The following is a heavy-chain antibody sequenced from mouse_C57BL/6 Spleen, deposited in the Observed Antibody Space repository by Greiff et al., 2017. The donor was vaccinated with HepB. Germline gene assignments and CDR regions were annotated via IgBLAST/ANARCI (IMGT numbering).Heavy chain of an antibody. V-gene: IGHV1-69*01. CDR1: GYTFTSYW. Sequence: VQLQQSGAELVMPGASVKLSCKASGYTFTSYWMHWVKQRPGQGLEWIGEIDPSDSYTNYNQKFKGKSTLTVDKSSSTAYMQLSSLTSEDSAVYYCARSDGFAYWGQGTLVTVSA. CDR2: IDPSDSYT. J-gene: IGHJ3*01. CDR3: ARSDGFAY.